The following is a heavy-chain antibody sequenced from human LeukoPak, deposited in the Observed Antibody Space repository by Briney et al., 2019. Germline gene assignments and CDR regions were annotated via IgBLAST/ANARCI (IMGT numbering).Heavy chain of an antibody. Sequence: PGGTLRLSCAASGFTFSSYWLSWVRKAPGQGLERVANIKQDGSENYYVDSVKGRFTISRDNAKTSLYLQMNSLRAEDTAVYYCARGGESHIHLSWFDPWGQGTLVTVSS. CDR1: GFTFSSYW. J-gene: IGHJ5*02. CDR2: IKQDGSEN. V-gene: IGHV3-7*03. CDR3: ARGGESHIHLSWFDP. D-gene: IGHD3-16*01.